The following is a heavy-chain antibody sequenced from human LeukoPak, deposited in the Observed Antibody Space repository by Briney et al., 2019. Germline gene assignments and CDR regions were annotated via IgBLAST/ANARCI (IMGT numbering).Heavy chain of an antibody. D-gene: IGHD6-19*01. CDR2: IYYSGST. CDR3: ARDLRHWTIAVAGSSSNWFDP. J-gene: IGHJ5*02. CDR1: GGSISSYY. V-gene: IGHV4-59*13. Sequence: PSETLSLTCTVSGGSISSYYWIWIRQPPGKGLEWMGYIYYSGSTNYNPSLKSRVTISVDTSKNQFSLKLSSVTAADTAVYYSARDLRHWTIAVAGSSSNWFDPWGQGTLVTVSS.